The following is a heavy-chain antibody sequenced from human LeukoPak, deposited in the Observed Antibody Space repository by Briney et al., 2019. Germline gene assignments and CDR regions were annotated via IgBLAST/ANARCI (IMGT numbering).Heavy chain of an antibody. CDR2: INNDGRST. Sequence: FXXSXYXXHWVRPAPGKGLVWVSGINNDGRSTGKADSVKGRFTIPKHNPKNTLYLQMNSLRAEDTAVYYCARGNHYGSDYWGQGTLVTVSS. V-gene: IGHV3-74*01. CDR1: FXXSXYX. CDR3: ARGNHYGSDY. D-gene: IGHD3-10*01. J-gene: IGHJ4*02.